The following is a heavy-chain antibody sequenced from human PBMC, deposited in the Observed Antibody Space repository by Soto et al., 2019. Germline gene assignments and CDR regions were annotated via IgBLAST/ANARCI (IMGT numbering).Heavy chain of an antibody. V-gene: IGHV3-48*01. CDR1: GVSFSIYG. Sequence: PCGCMWLSSAACGVSFSIYGMNWVRQAPGKGLEWISYITKSSKTIYYADSVKGRFTISRDNAKNSLYLQMNSLRAEDTAVYYCTRDHGYGYGMDVWGQGTTVTVSS. J-gene: IGHJ6*02. CDR2: ITKSSKTI. D-gene: IGHD5-12*01. CDR3: TRDHGYGYGMDV.